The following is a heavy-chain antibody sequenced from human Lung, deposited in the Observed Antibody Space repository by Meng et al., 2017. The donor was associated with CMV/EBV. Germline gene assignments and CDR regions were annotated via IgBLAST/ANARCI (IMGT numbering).Heavy chain of an antibody. Sequence: ASVXVSXKASGYTFTGYGVTRVRQAPGQGLEWMGWISADNGNTKDGAKFQGRVTMTTETSTSTAYMDLRSLRGDDTAVYYCARATDTLYQLLFSRVPPYYYYGMDVXGQGXTVTVSS. J-gene: IGHJ6*02. CDR1: GYTFTGYG. CDR3: ARATDTLYQLLFSRVPPYYYYGMDV. V-gene: IGHV1-18*04. D-gene: IGHD2-2*01. CDR2: ISADNGNT.